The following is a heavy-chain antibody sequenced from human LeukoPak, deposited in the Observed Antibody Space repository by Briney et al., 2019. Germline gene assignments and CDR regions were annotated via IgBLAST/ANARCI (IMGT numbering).Heavy chain of an antibody. CDR3: ARRGLWAMYDAFDI. CDR1: GYTFTSYG. D-gene: IGHD5-18*01. J-gene: IGHJ3*02. V-gene: IGHV1-18*01. Sequence: ASVKVSCKASGYTFTSYGISWVRQAPGQGLEWMGWISAYNGNTNYAQKLQGRVTITADESTSTAYMELSSLRSEDTAVYYCARRGLWAMYDAFDIWGQGTMVTVSS. CDR2: ISAYNGNT.